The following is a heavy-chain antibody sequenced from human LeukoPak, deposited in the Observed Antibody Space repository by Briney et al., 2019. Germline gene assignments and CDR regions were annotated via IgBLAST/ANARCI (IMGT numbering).Heavy chain of an antibody. V-gene: IGHV1-2*06. CDR3: ARDEYYDFWSGYYTGGWFDP. Sequence: GASVKVSCKASGYTFTGYYMHWVRQAPGQGLEWMGRINPNSGGTNYAQKFQGRVTMTRDTSISTAYMELSRLRSDDTAAYYCARDEYYDFWSGYYTGGWFDPWGQGTLVTVSS. J-gene: IGHJ5*02. CDR2: INPNSGGT. D-gene: IGHD3-3*01. CDR1: GYTFTGYY.